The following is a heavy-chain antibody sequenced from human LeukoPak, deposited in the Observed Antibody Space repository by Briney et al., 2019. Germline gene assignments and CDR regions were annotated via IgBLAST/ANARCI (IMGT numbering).Heavy chain of an antibody. CDR2: ISGSGGST. CDR1: GFTFSSYA. Sequence: GGSLRLSCAASGFTFSSYAMSWVRQAPGKGLEWVSAISGSGGSTYYADSVKGRFTISRDNSKNTLYLQMNSLKAEDTAVYYCAKGPRFLEWLLFDYWGQETLVTVSS. CDR3: AKGPRFLEWLLFDY. D-gene: IGHD3-3*01. J-gene: IGHJ4*02. V-gene: IGHV3-23*01.